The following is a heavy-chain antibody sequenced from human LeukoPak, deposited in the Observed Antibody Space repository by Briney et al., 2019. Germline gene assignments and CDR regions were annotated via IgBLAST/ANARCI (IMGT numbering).Heavy chain of an antibody. V-gene: IGHV3-23*01. CDR3: AKRYSGASGLYNFDY. J-gene: IGHJ4*02. Sequence: PGGSLRLSCAASGFTFSSYAMTWVRQSPGKGLEGVSSITGSAANTYYADSVKGRFTISRDNSKNTLYLQMNSLRAEDTAVYYCAKRYSGASGLYNFDYWGQGTLVTVSS. CDR1: GFTFSSYA. CDR2: ITGSAANT. D-gene: IGHD1-26*01.